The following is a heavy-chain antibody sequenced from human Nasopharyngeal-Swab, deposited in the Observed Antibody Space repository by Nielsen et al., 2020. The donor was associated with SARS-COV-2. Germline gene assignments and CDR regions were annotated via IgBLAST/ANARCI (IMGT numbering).Heavy chain of an antibody. Sequence: SETLSLTCAVYGGSFSGYYWSWIRQPPGKGLEWIGEINHSGSTNYNPSLKSRVTISVDTSKNQFPLKLSSVTAADTAVYYCARGLVGDFDLWGRGTLVTVSS. CDR2: INHSGST. V-gene: IGHV4-34*01. CDR1: GGSFSGYY. D-gene: IGHD6-6*01. J-gene: IGHJ2*01. CDR3: ARGLVGDFDL.